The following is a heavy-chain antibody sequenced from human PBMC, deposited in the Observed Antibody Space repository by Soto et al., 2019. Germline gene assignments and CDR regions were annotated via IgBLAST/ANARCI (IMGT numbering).Heavy chain of an antibody. J-gene: IGHJ1*01. CDR1: GYTFITHG. V-gene: IGHV1-18*01. CDR3: ARVAYCSESGCYSDDFHR. Sequence: ASVKVSCKASGYTFITHGISWVRQAPGQGLEWMGWISAYNGDTNYAQNLQGRVTMTTDTSTSTAYMELRSLRSDDTAVYYCARVAYCSESGCYSDDFHRGGQGTWVTVSS. D-gene: IGHD2-15*01. CDR2: ISAYNGDT.